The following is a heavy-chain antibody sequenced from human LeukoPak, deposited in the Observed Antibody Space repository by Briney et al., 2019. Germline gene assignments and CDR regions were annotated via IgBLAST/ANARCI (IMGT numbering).Heavy chain of an antibody. CDR2: INPNSGGT. CDR1: GYTFTGYY. CDR3: ARALPVLRSQREPNWFDP. D-gene: IGHD3-3*01. Sequence: GASVKVSCKASGYTFTGYYMHWVRQAPGQGLEWMGWINPNSGGTNYAQKFQGRVTMTRDTSISTAYMELSRLRSDDTAVYYCARALPVLRSQREPNWFDPWGQGTLVTVSS. J-gene: IGHJ5*02. V-gene: IGHV1-2*02.